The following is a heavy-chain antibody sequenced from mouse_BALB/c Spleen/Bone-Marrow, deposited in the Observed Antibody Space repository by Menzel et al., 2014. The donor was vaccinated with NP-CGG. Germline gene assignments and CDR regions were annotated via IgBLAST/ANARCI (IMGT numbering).Heavy chain of an antibody. J-gene: IGHJ4*01. CDR2: INDGGSYT. CDR1: GFTFSDYY. Sequence: EVQRVESGGGLVKPGGSLKLSCAVSGFTFSDYYMYWVRQSPEKRLEWVATINDGGSYTYYPDSVKGRFTISRDNAKNNLYLQMSSLKSEDTAMYYCARDGNFAMDYWGQGTSVTVSS. D-gene: IGHD2-1*01. V-gene: IGHV5-4*02. CDR3: ARDGNFAMDY.